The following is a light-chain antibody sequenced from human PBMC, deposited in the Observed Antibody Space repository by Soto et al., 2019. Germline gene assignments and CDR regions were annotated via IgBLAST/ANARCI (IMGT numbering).Light chain of an antibody. CDR3: QQYGSSAPIT. CDR1: QSISSSF. J-gene: IGKJ5*01. V-gene: IGKV3-20*01. Sequence: IGVTQSAGTLSLSPGERATLSCRASQSISSSFLAWYQQRPGQSPRLIIYGASSRATGIPDRFSGSGSETDFTLTISRLEPEDFALYYCQQYGSSAPITFGQGTRLEI. CDR2: GAS.